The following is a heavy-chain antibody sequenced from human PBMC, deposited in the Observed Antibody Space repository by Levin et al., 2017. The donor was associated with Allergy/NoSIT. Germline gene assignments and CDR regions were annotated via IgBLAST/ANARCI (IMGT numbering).Heavy chain of an antibody. CDR1: GFTFDDYA. Sequence: GGFLRLSCAASGFTFDDYAMYWVRQAPGKGLEWVSGISWNGGNMGYADSVKGRFSISRDNAKNTLYLQMNSLRAEDTALYYCAKGGFLEWVSKDSYFDYWGQGTLVTVSS. J-gene: IGHJ4*02. CDR3: AKGGFLEWVSKDSYFDY. D-gene: IGHD3-3*01. CDR2: ISWNGGNM. V-gene: IGHV3-9*01.